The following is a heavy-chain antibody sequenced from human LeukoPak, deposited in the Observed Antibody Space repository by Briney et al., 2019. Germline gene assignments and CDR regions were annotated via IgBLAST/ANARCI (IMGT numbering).Heavy chain of an antibody. V-gene: IGHV4-39*01. CDR3: ASRGRGGYYFDY. J-gene: IGHJ4*02. D-gene: IGHD3-10*01. CDR1: GGSISSSSYY. Sequence: PSETLSLTCTVSGGSISSSSYYWGWIRQPPGKGLEGNGSIYDSGSTYYNPSLKSRVTIPVDTSKNQFSLKLSSVTPAITAVYYCASRGRGGYYFDYWGQGTLVTVSS. CDR2: IYDSGST.